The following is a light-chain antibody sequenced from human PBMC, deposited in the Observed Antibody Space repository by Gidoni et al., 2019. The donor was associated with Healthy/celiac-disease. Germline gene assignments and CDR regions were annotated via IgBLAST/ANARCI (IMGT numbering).Light chain of an antibody. Sequence: PSTFTAATLYRGTFMCRATQVIRCWLARYQQKPGKAHKLLLYAAATFQSGVTPRVSGSGSGTDLTLTISCMQSEDFATYYCQQYYSYPRTFGQWTKVEIK. CDR3: QQYYSYPRT. V-gene: IGKV1-8*01. CDR2: AAA. CDR1: QVIRCW. J-gene: IGKJ1*01.